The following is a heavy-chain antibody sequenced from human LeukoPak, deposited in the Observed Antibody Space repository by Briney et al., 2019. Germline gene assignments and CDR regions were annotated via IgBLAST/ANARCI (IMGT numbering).Heavy chain of an antibody. CDR1: GFSFRMYA. J-gene: IGHJ4*02. CDR2: IIYDGRHT. D-gene: IGHD3-22*01. V-gene: IGHV3-23*01. CDR3: AKDGLSYDGSTHVYYFQS. Sequence: GGSLRLSCTASGFSFRMYAMSWVRQAPRKGLESVASIIYDGRHTYYAASVKGRFTISRDNSKNTLYLQMNSLRAEDTALYYCAKDGLSYDGSTHVYYFQSLGQGTLVTVSS.